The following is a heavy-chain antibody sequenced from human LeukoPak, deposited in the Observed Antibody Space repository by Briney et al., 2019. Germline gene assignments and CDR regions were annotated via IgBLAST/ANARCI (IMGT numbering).Heavy chain of an antibody. CDR3: AGEGYFDWFFPIY. CDR1: GFTFSSYE. J-gene: IGHJ4*02. CDR2: ISSSGSTI. Sequence: GGSLRLSCAASGFTFSSYEMNWVRQAPGKELEGVSDISSSGSTIYYADSVKGRFTISRDNAKNSLYLQMDRLRAEDTAVYYCAGEGYFDWFFPIYWGQGTLVTVSS. V-gene: IGHV3-48*03. D-gene: IGHD3-9*01.